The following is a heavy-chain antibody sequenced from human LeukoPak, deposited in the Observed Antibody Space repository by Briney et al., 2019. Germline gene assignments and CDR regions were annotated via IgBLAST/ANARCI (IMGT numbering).Heavy chain of an antibody. CDR3: ARHYYYGSANYYPYFDF. CDR1: GYRFTNYW. J-gene: IGHJ4*02. D-gene: IGHD3-10*01. Sequence: GKSLKISCKGSGYRFTNYWISWVRQLPGKGLEWMGRIDPSDSYTNYSPSFQGHVTISADKSISTAYLQWSSLKASDTAMYYCARHYYYGSANYYPYFDFWGQGALVTVSS. V-gene: IGHV5-10-1*01. CDR2: IDPSDSYT.